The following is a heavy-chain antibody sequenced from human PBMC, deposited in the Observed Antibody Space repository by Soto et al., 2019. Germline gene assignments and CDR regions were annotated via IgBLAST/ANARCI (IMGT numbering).Heavy chain of an antibody. J-gene: IGHJ1*01. D-gene: IGHD3-10*01. V-gene: IGHV4-4*02. CDR2: IYHSGDT. CDR1: GASVNTDTW. CDR3: ARVNQKIASVGSFAT. Sequence: LQLQESGPGLVKPSGTLSLSCDVSGASVNTDTWWSGVRQSPGKGLEWIGEIYHSGDTNYNPSLKTRISMSIDKSTNQFSLRLTSVTAADTAVFFCARVNQKIASVGSFATWGQGILVTVSS.